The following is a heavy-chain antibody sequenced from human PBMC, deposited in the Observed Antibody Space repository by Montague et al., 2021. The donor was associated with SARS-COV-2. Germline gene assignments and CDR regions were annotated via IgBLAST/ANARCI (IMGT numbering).Heavy chain of an antibody. CDR1: GGSVSSGSYY. CDR3: ARERSADYYDGSGKHTYKYGMDV. CDR2: IYTSGSS. Sequence: TLSLTCTVSGGSVSSGSYYWSWIRQPAGKGLEWIGRIYTSGSSYYNSSLKSRVTISVDTSKNQSSLKVSFVTAADTAVYYCARERSADYYDGSGKHTYKYGMDVWGQGTTVTVSS. J-gene: IGHJ6*02. V-gene: IGHV4-61*02. D-gene: IGHD3-22*01.